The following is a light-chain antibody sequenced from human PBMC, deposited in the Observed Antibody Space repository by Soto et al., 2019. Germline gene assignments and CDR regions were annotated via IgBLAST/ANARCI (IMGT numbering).Light chain of an antibody. Sequence: ETVLTQSPGTLSLSPGERATLSCRASRSVSASYLAWYQQKPGQAPRLLIYGASSRATGFPDRFSGSGSGTDFTLTISRLEPEDSAVYYCQQYGSSPWTFGQGTKVEIK. V-gene: IGKV3-20*01. CDR1: RSVSASY. CDR2: GAS. J-gene: IGKJ1*01. CDR3: QQYGSSPWT.